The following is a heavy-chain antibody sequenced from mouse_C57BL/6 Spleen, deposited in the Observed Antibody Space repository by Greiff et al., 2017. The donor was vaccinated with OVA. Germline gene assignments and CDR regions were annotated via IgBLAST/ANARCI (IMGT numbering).Heavy chain of an antibody. D-gene: IGHD1-1*01. CDR3: ARRNYYGSLWYFDV. V-gene: IGHV1-52*01. CDR1: GYTFTSYW. Sequence: QVQLQQPGAELVRPGSSVKLSCKASGYTFTSYWMHWVKQRPIQGLEWIGNIDPSDSETHYNQKFKDKATLTVDKSSSTAYMQLSSLTSEDSAVYYCARRNYYGSLWYFDVWGTGTTVTVSS. CDR2: IDPSDSET. J-gene: IGHJ1*03.